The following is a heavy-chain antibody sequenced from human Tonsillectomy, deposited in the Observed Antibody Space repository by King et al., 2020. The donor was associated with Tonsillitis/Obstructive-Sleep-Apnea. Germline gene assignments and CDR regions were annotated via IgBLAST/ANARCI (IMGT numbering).Heavy chain of an antibody. J-gene: IGHJ3*02. D-gene: IGHD2-2*02. Sequence: VQLVESGGGVVQPGRSLRLSCAASGFTFSSYGMHWVRQAPGKGLEWVAVIWYDGSNKYYADSVKGRFTISRDNSKNTLYLQMNSLRAEDTAVYYCAGAACSSTSCYKLNAFDIWGQGTMVTVSS. V-gene: IGHV3-33*01. CDR3: AGAACSSTSCYKLNAFDI. CDR1: GFTFSSYG. CDR2: IWYDGSNK.